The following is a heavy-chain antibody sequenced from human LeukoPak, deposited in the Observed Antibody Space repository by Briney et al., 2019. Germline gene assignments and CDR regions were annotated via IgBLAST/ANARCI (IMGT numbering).Heavy chain of an antibody. CDR1: GYSFTSYW. J-gene: IGHJ6*04. Sequence: GESLKISCKGSGYSFTSYWIGWVRQMPGKGLEWMGIIYPGASDTSYSPSFQGQVTISADKSISTAYLQWSSLKASDTAMFYFQAEGRIRYFDWSLKKASYYYGMDVWGKGTTVTVSS. CDR2: IYPGASDT. D-gene: IGHD3-9*01. V-gene: IGHV5-51*01. CDR3: QAEGRIRYFDWSLKKASYYYGMDV.